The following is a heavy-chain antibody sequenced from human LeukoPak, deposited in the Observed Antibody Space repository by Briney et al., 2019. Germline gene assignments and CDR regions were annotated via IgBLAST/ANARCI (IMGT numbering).Heavy chain of an antibody. D-gene: IGHD6-19*01. J-gene: IGHJ4*02. CDR3: ARRKYSSGWYGDYFDY. CDR2: IYYSGST. Sequence: SETLSLTCTVSGGSISSYYWSWIRQPPGKGLEWIGYIYYSGSTNYNPSLKSRVTISVDTPKNQFSLKLSSVTAADTAVYYCARRKYSSGWYGDYFDYWGQGTLVTVSS. CDR1: GGSISSYY. V-gene: IGHV4-59*08.